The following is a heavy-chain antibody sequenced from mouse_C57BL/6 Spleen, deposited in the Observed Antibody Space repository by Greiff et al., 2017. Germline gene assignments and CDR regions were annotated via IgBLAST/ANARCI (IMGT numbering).Heavy chain of an antibody. CDR2: ISSGGDYI. Sequence: EVQVVESGAGLVKPGGSLKLSCAASGFTFSSYAMSWVRQTPEKRLEWVAYISSGGDYIYYADTVKGRFTISRDNARNTLYLQMSSLKSEDTAMDYCTRDLTGYAMDYWGQGTSVTVSS. D-gene: IGHD4-1*01. CDR1: GFTFSSYA. J-gene: IGHJ4*01. V-gene: IGHV5-9-1*02. CDR3: TRDLTGYAMDY.